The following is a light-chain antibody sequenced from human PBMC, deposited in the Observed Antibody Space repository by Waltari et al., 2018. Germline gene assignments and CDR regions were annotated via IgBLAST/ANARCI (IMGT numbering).Light chain of an antibody. CDR3: CSYAGSYTWV. CDR2: DVS. J-gene: IGLJ3*02. V-gene: IGLV2-11*01. Sequence: QSALTQPRSVSGSPGPSVYISCTGTSSDVGTYKYVSWYQQHPGKAPQLMIFDVSKRPSGVPDRCSGSKSGNTASLTISGLQAEDEADYYCCSYAGSYTWVFGGGTKLTVL. CDR1: SSDVGTYKY.